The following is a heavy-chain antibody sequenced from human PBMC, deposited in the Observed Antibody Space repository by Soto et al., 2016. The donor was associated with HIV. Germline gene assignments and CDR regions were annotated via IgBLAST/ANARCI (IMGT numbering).Heavy chain of an antibody. V-gene: IGHV4-61*01. CDR2: IYYSGST. Sequence: QAQLQESGPGLVRPSETLTLTCTVSGASVSNSSYYWSWIRQPPGRGLEWIGYIYYSGSTKYNPSLKSRVTISVDTSKNQFSLKLSSVTAADTAVYYCARSYGDFVGYYYYYYMDVWGNGTTVTVSS. J-gene: IGHJ6*03. CDR3: ARSYGDFVGYYYYYYMDV. D-gene: IGHD4-17*01. CDR1: GASVSNSSYY.